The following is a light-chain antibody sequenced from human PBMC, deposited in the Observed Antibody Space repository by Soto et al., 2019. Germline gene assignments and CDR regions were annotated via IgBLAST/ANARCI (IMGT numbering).Light chain of an antibody. Sequence: DIPLTQSPSSLSASVGDRVTITCRASQDINTLLSWYQQKPGIAPKVLIYGASNLQSGVPSRFSGSGSGTDFTLTISNLQPEDFATYYCQQSYSTLMYTFGQGTKLEI. J-gene: IGKJ2*01. V-gene: IGKV1-39*01. CDR1: QDINTL. CDR2: GAS. CDR3: QQSYSTLMYT.